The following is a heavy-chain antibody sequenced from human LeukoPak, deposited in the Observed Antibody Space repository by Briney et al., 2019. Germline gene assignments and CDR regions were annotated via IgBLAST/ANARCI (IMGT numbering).Heavy chain of an antibody. CDR3: ARGDIVVVPAAAQGAFDI. CDR1: GGTFSSYA. CDR2: IIPIFGTA. D-gene: IGHD2-2*01. Sequence: SVKVSCKASGGTFSSYAISWGRQAPGQGLEWMGGIIPIFGTANYAQKFQGRVTLTADESTSTAYMELSSLRSEDTAVYYCARGDIVVVPAAAQGAFDIWGQGTMVTVSS. V-gene: IGHV1-69*01. J-gene: IGHJ3*02.